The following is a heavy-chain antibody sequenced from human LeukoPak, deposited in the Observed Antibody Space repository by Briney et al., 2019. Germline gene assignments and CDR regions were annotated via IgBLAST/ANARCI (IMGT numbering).Heavy chain of an antibody. V-gene: IGHV3-23*01. CDR3: AKNGRELPTQLGY. D-gene: IGHD1-26*01. J-gene: IGHJ4*02. Sequence: GGSLRLSCEASGFIFSSYGMHWVRQAPGKGLEWVSAISGSGGSTYYADSVKGRFTISRDNSKNTLYLQMNSLRAEDTAVYYCAKNGRELPTQLGYWGQGTLVTVSS. CDR1: GFIFSSYG. CDR2: ISGSGGST.